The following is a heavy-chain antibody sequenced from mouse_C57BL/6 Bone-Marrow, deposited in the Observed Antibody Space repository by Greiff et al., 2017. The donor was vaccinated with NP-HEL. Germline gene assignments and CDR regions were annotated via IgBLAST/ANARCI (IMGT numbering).Heavy chain of an antibody. CDR1: GYTFTSYW. CDR3: ARQGITTFFDY. V-gene: IGHV1-69*01. D-gene: IGHD2-4*01. J-gene: IGHJ2*01. Sequence: QVQLQQPGAELVMPGASVKLSCKASGYTFTSYWMHWVKQRPGQGLEWIGEIDPSDSYTNYNQKFKGKSTLTVDKSSSTAYMQLSSLTSEDSAVYYCARQGITTFFDYWGQGPTLTVSS. CDR2: IDPSDSYT.